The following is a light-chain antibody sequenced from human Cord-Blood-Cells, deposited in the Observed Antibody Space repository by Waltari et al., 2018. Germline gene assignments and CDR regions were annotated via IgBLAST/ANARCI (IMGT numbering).Light chain of an antibody. J-gene: IGLJ3*02. Sequence: SYELTQPSSVSVSPGQTARITCSGDVLAKQYARWFQQKPGQAPVLVIYKDSERPSGIPERFSGSSSGTKVTLTSSGAQVEDEADYYCYSAADNNHWVFGGGTKLTVL. CDR2: KDS. V-gene: IGLV3-27*01. CDR3: YSAADNNHWV. CDR1: VLAKQY.